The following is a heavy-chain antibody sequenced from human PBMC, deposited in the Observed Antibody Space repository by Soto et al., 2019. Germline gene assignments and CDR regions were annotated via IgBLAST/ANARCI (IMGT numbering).Heavy chain of an antibody. V-gene: IGHV2-5*02. CDR2: NYWDGDS. Sequence: QITLKESGPTLVKPTQTLTLTCTFSGFSLRTTGVAVAWIRQPPGKALGWLALNYWDGDSRYSPSLQGRVTATKDTSRDQVVLTLTNMDPVDTATYYCVHTKLSRCGQLCFDYWGQGTLVTVSS. D-gene: IGHD2-21*01. J-gene: IGHJ4*02. CDR1: GFSLRTTGVA. CDR3: VHTKLSRCGQLCFDY.